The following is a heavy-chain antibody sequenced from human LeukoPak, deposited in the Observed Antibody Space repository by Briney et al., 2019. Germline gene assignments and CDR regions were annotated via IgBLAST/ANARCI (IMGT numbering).Heavy chain of an antibody. D-gene: IGHD4-23*01. CDR2: ISGSGGTT. CDR1: GFTFSSYA. V-gene: IGHV3-23*01. CDR3: AKVPSGNPLGNMDV. Sequence: GGSLRLSCAASGFTFSSYAMSWVRQAPGKGLEWVSAISGSGGTTYYADSVKGRFTISRDNSKNTLYLQMNSLRAEDTAVYYCAKVPSGNPLGNMDVWGKGTTVTVSS. J-gene: IGHJ6*03.